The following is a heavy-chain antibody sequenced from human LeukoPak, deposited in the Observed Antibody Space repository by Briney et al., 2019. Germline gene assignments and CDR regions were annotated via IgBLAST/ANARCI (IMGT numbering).Heavy chain of an antibody. CDR2: IIPIFGTA. Sequence: SVKVSCKASGYTFTGYYMHWVRQAPGQGLEWMGGIIPIFGTANYAQKFQGRVTITTDESTSTAYMELSSLRSEDTAVYYCARVRYYYDSSGYHYDYWGQGTLVTVSS. CDR3: ARVRYYYDSSGYHYDY. V-gene: IGHV1-69*05. J-gene: IGHJ4*02. D-gene: IGHD3-22*01. CDR1: GYTFTGYY.